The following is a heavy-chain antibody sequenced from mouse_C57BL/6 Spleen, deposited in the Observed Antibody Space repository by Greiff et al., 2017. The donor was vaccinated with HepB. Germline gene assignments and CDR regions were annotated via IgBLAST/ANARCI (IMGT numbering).Heavy chain of an antibody. CDR1: GYAFSSSW. CDR2: IYPGDGDT. CDR3: AKGGRGYDMDY. D-gene: IGHD3-3*01. Sequence: QVQLQQSGPELVKPGASVKISCKASGYAFSSSWMNWVKQRPGKGLEWIGRIYPGDGDTNYNGKFKGKATLTADKSSSTAYMQLSSLTSEDTAVYFGAKGGRGYDMDYWGQGTSLTVSS. V-gene: IGHV1-82*01. J-gene: IGHJ4*01.